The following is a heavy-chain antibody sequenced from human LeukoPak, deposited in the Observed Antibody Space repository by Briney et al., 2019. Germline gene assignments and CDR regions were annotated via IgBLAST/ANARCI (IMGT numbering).Heavy chain of an antibody. D-gene: IGHD6-13*01. CDR1: GYTFTSYG. V-gene: IGHV1-18*01. J-gene: IGHJ5*02. CDR3: ARLYSSSWRSSNWFDP. Sequence: ASVKVSCKASGYTFTSYGISWVRQAPGQGHEWMGWISAYNGNTNYAQKLQGRVTMTTDTSTSTAYMELRSLRSDDTAVYYCARLYSSSWRSSNWFDPWGQGTLVTVSS. CDR2: ISAYNGNT.